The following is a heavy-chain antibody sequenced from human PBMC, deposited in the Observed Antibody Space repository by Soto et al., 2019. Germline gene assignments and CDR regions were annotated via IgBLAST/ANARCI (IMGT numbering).Heavy chain of an antibody. D-gene: IGHD6-19*01. V-gene: IGHV3-15*01. Sequence: EVQLVESGGGFVKPGESLRLSCAASGFTFSSAPMSWVRQAPGKGLEWVGRIKPNTDGGAIDYPAPVKGRFTISRDDSKNTLYLQMNSLKIEDTALYYSTTPAIPVDGTQPFNYWGQGALVTVSS. CDR2: IKPNTDGGAI. J-gene: IGHJ4*02. CDR1: GFTFSSAP. CDR3: TTPAIPVDGTQPFNY.